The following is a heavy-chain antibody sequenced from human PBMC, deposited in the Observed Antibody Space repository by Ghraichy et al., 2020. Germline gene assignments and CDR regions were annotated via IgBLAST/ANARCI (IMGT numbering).Heavy chain of an antibody. D-gene: IGHD4-11*01. V-gene: IGHV1-46*03. CDR2: INPSGAST. CDR3: ARAVRRGWFDP. J-gene: IGHJ5*02. Sequence: ASVKVSCKTARAPFSSYDMRLVLEARGQLLEWMGIINPSGASTSYAQKFQGRVTMTRDTSTSTVYMELSSLRSEDTAVYYCARAVRRGWFDPWGQGTLVTVSS. CDR1: RAPFSSYD.